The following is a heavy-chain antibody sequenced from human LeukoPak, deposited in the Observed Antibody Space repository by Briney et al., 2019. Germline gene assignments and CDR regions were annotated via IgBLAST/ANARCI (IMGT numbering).Heavy chain of an antibody. CDR3: AKSFWWFGEFSPFDY. J-gene: IGHJ4*02. CDR2: IRYDGSNK. CDR1: GFTFSSYG. Sequence: GGSLRRSCAASGFTFSSYGMHWVRQAPRKGLEWVAFIRYDGSNKYYADSMKGRFTISRDNAKNSLYLQMNSLRAEDTAVYYCAKSFWWFGEFSPFDYWGQGTLVTVSS. D-gene: IGHD3-10*01. V-gene: IGHV3-30*02.